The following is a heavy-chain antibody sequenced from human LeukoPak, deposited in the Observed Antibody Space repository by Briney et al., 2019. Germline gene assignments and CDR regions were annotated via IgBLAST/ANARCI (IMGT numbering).Heavy chain of an antibody. D-gene: IGHD1-26*01. Sequence: SETLSLTCAVYGGSFGAHYWGWIRQPPGKGLEWIGEINHSGSTNSNPSLKSRATISVDTSKNQFSLKLNSVTAADTAVYYCAREASGSPDYFDSWGQGTLVTVSS. V-gene: IGHV4-34*01. J-gene: IGHJ4*02. CDR1: GGSFGAHY. CDR2: INHSGST. CDR3: AREASGSPDYFDS.